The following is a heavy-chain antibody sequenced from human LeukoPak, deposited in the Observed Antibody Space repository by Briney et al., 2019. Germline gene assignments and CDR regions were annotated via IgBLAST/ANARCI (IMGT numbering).Heavy chain of an antibody. CDR3: ARGKAYDSSGYYKLFDY. D-gene: IGHD3-22*01. V-gene: IGHV3-13*01. CDR2: IGTAGDT. J-gene: IGHJ4*02. CDR1: GFTFSSYD. Sequence: GGSLRLSCAASGFTFSSYDMHWVRQATGKGLEWDSAIGTAGDTYYPGSVKGRFTISRENAKNSLYLQMNSLRAGDTAVYYCARGKAYDSSGYYKLFDYWGQGTLVTVSS.